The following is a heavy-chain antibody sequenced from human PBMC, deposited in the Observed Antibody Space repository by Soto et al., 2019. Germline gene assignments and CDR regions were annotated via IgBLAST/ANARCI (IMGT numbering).Heavy chain of an antibody. J-gene: IGHJ4*02. D-gene: IGHD6-19*01. CDR2: INPNSGGT. CDR3: ARGERWGSGCNDY. Sequence: ASVEVSCRASGYTFTGYYMHWVRQAPGQGLEWMGWINPNSGGTNYAQKFQGRVTMTRDTSISTAYMELSRLRSDDTAVYYCARGERWGSGCNDYWGQGTLVTVSS. V-gene: IGHV1-2*02. CDR1: GYTFTGYY.